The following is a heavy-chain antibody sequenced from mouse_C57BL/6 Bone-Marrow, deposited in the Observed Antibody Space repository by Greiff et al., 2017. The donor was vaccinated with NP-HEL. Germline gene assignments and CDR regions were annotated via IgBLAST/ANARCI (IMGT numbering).Heavy chain of an antibody. CDR1: GFTFSNYW. J-gene: IGHJ4*01. CDR3: TGQGEGLTGSYYYAMDY. Sequence: EVKLEESGGGLVQPGGSMKLSGVASGFTFSNYWMNWVRQSPEKGLEWVAQIRLKSDNYATHYAESVKGRFTISRDDSKSSVYLQMNNLRAEDTGIYYCTGQGEGLTGSYYYAMDYWGQGTSVTVSS. V-gene: IGHV6-3*01. CDR2: IRLKSDNYAT. D-gene: IGHD4-1*01.